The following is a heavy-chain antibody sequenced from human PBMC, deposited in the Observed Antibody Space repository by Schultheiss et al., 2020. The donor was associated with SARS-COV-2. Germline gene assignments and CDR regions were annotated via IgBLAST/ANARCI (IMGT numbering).Heavy chain of an antibody. CDR3: ARARGGTTTGYYFDY. CDR2: IYHSGST. V-gene: IGHV4-30-2*01. CDR1: GGSISSGGYS. Sequence: SQTLSLTCAVPGGSISSGGYSWSWIRQPPGKGLEWIGYIYHSGSTYYNPSIKSRVTISVDRSKNQFSLKLSSVTAAVTAVYYCARARGGTTTGYYFDYWGQGTLVTVSS. J-gene: IGHJ4*02. D-gene: IGHD1-14*01.